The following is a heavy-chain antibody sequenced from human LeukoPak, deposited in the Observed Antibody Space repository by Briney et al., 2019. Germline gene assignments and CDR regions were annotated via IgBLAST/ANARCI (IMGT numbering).Heavy chain of an antibody. CDR1: GFPFTNQA. CDR2: ISGSGRST. J-gene: IGHJ5*02. D-gene: IGHD3-10*01. Sequence: GGSLRLSRAASGFPFTNQAMTWVRQPPGRGLEWVSAISGSGRSTFYTDSVKGRFTISRDNSKKTLYLQMNSLRAEDTAIYYCAKDPSFTSGTHPWGQGTQVTVSS. V-gene: IGHV3-23*01. CDR3: AKDPSFTSGTHP.